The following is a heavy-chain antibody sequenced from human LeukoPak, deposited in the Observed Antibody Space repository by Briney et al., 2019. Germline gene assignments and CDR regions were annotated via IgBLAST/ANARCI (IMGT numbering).Heavy chain of an antibody. CDR1: GFTFSSYA. V-gene: IGHV3-23*01. J-gene: IGHJ4*02. D-gene: IGHD3-22*01. Sequence: GGSLRLSCAASGFTFSSYAMSWVRQAPGKGLEWVSAISGSGGRTYYADSVRGRFTISRDNSKNTLSLQMNSLRAEDTAVYYCAKDRYSSGYYVGPSTKFDYWGQGTLVTVSS. CDR3: AKDRYSSGYYVGPSTKFDY. CDR2: ISGSGGRT.